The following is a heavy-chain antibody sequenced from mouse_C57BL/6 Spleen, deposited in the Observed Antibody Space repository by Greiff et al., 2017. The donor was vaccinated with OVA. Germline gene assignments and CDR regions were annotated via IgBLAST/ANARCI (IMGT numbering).Heavy chain of an antibody. V-gene: IGHV14-1*01. D-gene: IGHD1-1*01. Sequence: EVMLVESGAELVRPGASVMLSCTASGFNIKDYYMHWVKQRPEQGLEWIGRIDPEDGDTEYAPKFQGKATMTADTSSNTAYLQLSSLTSEDTAVYYCTTSHYYGSTSYYFDYWGQGTTLTVSS. CDR2: IDPEDGDT. J-gene: IGHJ2*01. CDR3: TTSHYYGSTSYYFDY. CDR1: GFNIKDYY.